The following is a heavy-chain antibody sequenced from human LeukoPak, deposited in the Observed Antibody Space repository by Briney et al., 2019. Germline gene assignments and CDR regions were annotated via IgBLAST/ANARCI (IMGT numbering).Heavy chain of an antibody. CDR3: ARERGSFVDY. CDR1: GFTFSSYS. D-gene: IGHD1-26*01. Sequence: PGGSLRLSCAASGFTFSSYSMNWVRQAPGKGLEWVSYISRSNITIYYADSVKGRFTISRDNAKNSLYLQMNSLRAEDTAVYYCARERGSFVDYWGQGTLVTVSS. V-gene: IGHV3-48*04. CDR2: ISRSNITI. J-gene: IGHJ4*02.